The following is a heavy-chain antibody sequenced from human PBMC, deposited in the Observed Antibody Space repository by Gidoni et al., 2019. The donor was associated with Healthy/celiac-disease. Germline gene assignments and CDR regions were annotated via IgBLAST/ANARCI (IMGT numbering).Heavy chain of an antibody. J-gene: IGHJ4*02. Sequence: QVQLVQSGAEVKKPWASVKDSCKASGSPFTSSYMHWVRQAPGQGLEWMGIINPSGGSTSYAQKFQGRVTMTRDTSTSTVYMELSSLRSEDTAVYYWARDPAGQPLGTDYWGQGTLVTVSS. CDR2: INPSGGST. CDR3: ARDPAGQPLGTDY. V-gene: IGHV1-46*01. CDR1: GSPFTSSY. D-gene: IGHD7-27*01.